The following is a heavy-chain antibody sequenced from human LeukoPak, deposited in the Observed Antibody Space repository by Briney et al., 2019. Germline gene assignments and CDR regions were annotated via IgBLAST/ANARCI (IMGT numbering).Heavy chain of an antibody. V-gene: IGHV4-34*01. CDR2: INHSGST. CDR1: GGSFSGYY. D-gene: IGHD6-19*01. J-gene: IGHJ6*03. CDR3: ARASPLFIAVAGPYYYYMDV. Sequence: SETLSLTCAVYGGSFSGYYWSWIRQPPGKGLEWIGEINHSGSTNYNPSLKSRVTISVDTSKNQFSLKLSSVTAADTAVYYCARASPLFIAVAGPYYYYMDVWGKGTTVTVSS.